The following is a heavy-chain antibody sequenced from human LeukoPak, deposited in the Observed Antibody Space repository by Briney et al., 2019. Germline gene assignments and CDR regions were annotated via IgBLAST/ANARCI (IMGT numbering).Heavy chain of an antibody. Sequence: GGSLRLSCAASGFTFSSYGMHWVRQAPGKGLEWVGRIKSKTDGGTTDYAAPVKGRFTISRDDSKNTLYLQMNSLKTEDTAVYYCTTGAAQWEPRDYWGQGTLVTVSS. D-gene: IGHD1-26*01. J-gene: IGHJ4*02. CDR1: GFTFSSYG. CDR2: IKSKTDGGTT. CDR3: TTGAAQWEPRDY. V-gene: IGHV3-15*01.